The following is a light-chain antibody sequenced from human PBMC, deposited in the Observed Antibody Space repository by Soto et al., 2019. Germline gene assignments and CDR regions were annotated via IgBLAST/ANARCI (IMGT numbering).Light chain of an antibody. CDR1: QSISSW. Sequence: DIQMTQSPSTLSASVGDRVTITCRASQSISSWVAWYQQKPGKGPKLLIYKASHLESGVPSRFSGSGSGTEFTLTISSLQPDDFATYYCQQYNSYPWTFGQGTKVDIK. V-gene: IGKV1-5*03. J-gene: IGKJ1*01. CDR3: QQYNSYPWT. CDR2: KAS.